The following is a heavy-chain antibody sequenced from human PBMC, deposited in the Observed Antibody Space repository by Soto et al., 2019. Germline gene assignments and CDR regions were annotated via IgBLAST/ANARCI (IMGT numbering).Heavy chain of an antibody. CDR3: ARQEGSLIITFGLHYYGMDV. CDR1: GYSFTSYW. J-gene: IGHJ6*02. Sequence: GESLKISCKGSGYSFTSYWIGWVRQMPGKGLEWMGIIYPGDSDTRYSPSFQGQVTISADKSISTAYLQWSSLKASDTAMYYCARQEGSLIITFGLHYYGMDVRGQGTTVIVSS. D-gene: IGHD3-16*01. V-gene: IGHV5-51*01. CDR2: IYPGDSDT.